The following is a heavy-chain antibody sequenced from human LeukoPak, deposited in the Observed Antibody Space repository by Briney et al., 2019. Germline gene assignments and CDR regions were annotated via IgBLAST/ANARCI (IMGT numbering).Heavy chain of an antibody. CDR3: ARIPAVAPADC. Sequence: GGSLRLSCAASGFTFSDYYMSWIRQAPGKGLEWISYISSSGSIVNYADSVKGRFTISRDNAKDSLYLQVNSLRAEDTAVYYCARIPAVAPADCWGQGTLVTVSS. CDR2: ISSSGSIV. CDR1: GFTFSDYY. J-gene: IGHJ4*02. D-gene: IGHD6-19*01. V-gene: IGHV3-11*01.